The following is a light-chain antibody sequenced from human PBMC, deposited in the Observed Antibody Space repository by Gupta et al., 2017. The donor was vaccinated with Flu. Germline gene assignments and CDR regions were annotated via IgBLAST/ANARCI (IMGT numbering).Light chain of an antibody. J-gene: IGKJ2*01. CDR3: QQYDSDPS. Sequence: VSLGERATINCKSSRTISSSSNNRNYLAWYQQKAGQPSKLLITWASARESGVPDRFSGSGSGTDFSLTINNLQAEDVAIYHCQQYDSDPSFGQGTALEIK. CDR2: WAS. CDR1: RTISSSSNNRNY. V-gene: IGKV4-1*01.